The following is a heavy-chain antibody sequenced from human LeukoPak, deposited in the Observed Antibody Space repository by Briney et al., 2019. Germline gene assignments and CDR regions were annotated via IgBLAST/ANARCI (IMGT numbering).Heavy chain of an antibody. CDR1: GFPFSSYT. D-gene: IGHD1-14*01. Sequence: GGSLRLPCVASGFPFSSYTKNWVPQAPGKGLEWVSSISSSSSYIFYTDSVKGRFTTSRDNVENSVSLQMNSLTAEDTAVYYCARAAAGASKWFDPWGQGTLVTVSS. V-gene: IGHV3-21*01. CDR2: ISSSSSYI. J-gene: IGHJ5*02. CDR3: ARAAAGASKWFDP.